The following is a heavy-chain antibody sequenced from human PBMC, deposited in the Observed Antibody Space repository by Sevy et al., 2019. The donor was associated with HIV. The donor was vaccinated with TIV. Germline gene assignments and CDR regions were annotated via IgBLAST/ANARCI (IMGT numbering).Heavy chain of an antibody. V-gene: IGHV3-30*14. J-gene: IGHJ4*02. CDR1: GFTFSSHA. CDR2: ISYDGVIK. Sequence: GGSLRLSCAASGFTFSSHAMHWVRQAPGKGLEWVALISYDGVIKYYAESVKGRFTISRDNSKNTLYLQMNSLRADDTAVYYCAREAGYSTGWSPGNCWGQGTLVTVSS. CDR3: AREAGYSTGWSPGNC. D-gene: IGHD6-19*01.